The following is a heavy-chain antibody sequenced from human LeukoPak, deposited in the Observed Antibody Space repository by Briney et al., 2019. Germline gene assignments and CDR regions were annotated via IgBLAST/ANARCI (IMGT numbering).Heavy chain of an antibody. CDR2: INHSGST. CDR1: GGSFSGYY. J-gene: IGHJ4*02. V-gene: IGHV4-34*01. D-gene: IGHD2-15*01. Sequence: SETLSLTCAVYGGSFSGYYWSWIRQPPGKGLEWIGEINHSGSTNYNPSLKSRVTISVDTSRNQFSLKLSSVTAADTAVYYCASDSGYCSGGSCYPANFDYWGQGTLVTVSS. CDR3: ASDSGYCSGGSCYPANFDY.